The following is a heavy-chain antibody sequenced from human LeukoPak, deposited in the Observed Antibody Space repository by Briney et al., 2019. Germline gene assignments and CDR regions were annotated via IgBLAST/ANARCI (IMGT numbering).Heavy chain of an antibody. CDR2: FDPEDGET. CDR3: ATQIRFLEWLSRTSYRTIHFDP. V-gene: IGHV1-24*01. D-gene: IGHD3-3*01. Sequence: GASVKVSCKVSGYTLTELSMHWVRQAPGKGLEWMGGFDPEDGETIYAQKFQGRVTMTEDTSTDTAYMELSSLRSEDTAVYYCATQIRFLEWLSRTSYRTIHFDPWGQGTLVTDSS. CDR1: GYTLTELS. J-gene: IGHJ5*02.